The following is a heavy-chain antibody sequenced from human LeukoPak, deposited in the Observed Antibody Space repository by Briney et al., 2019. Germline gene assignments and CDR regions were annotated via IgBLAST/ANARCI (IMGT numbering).Heavy chain of an antibody. Sequence: PSETLSLTCAVYGGSFSVYYWSWIRQPPGKGLEWIGEINHSGSTNYNPSLKSRVTISVDTSKNQFSLKLSSVTAADTAVYYCARHARRYSSSSRGNWFDPWGQGTLVTVSS. CDR3: ARHARRYSSSSRGNWFDP. V-gene: IGHV4-34*01. J-gene: IGHJ5*02. CDR2: INHSGST. CDR1: GGSFSVYY. D-gene: IGHD6-6*01.